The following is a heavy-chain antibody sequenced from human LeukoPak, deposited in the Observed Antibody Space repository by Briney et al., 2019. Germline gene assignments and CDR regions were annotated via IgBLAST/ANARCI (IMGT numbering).Heavy chain of an antibody. J-gene: IGHJ4*02. V-gene: IGHV3-7*03. Sequence: GGSLRLSCTASGFTFSDYWMTWVRQAPGKGPEWVANIKQDGSQRYYVDSVRGRFTISRDNGKNSLYLQMNSLRAEDTAVYYCAREHTSGTYYIDYWGQGTLVTVSS. CDR3: AREHTSGTYYIDY. D-gene: IGHD1-26*01. CDR1: GFTFSDYW. CDR2: IKQDGSQR.